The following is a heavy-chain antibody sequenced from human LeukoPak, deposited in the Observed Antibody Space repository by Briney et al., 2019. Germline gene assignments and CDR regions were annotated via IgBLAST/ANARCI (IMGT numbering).Heavy chain of an antibody. V-gene: IGHV3-23*01. D-gene: IGHD6-19*01. CDR3: AKARYSSGWDYFDY. Sequence: GGSLRLSCAASGFNFNTYAMSWVRQAPGKGLEWVSGISGSGGSTYYADSVKGRFTISRDNSKNTLYLQMNSLRGEDTAVYYCAKARYSSGWDYFDYWGQGTLVTVSS. CDR1: GFNFNTYA. J-gene: IGHJ4*02. CDR2: ISGSGGST.